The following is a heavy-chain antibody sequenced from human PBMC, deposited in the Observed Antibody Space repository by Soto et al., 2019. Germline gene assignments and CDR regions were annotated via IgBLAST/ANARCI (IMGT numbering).Heavy chain of an antibody. D-gene: IGHD3-22*01. CDR3: ARATPYYDDSTEGY. CDR2: ISAYNGNT. Sequence: QVQLVQSGAEVKKPGASVKVSCTASGYTFTSYGISWVRQAPGQGLELMGWISAYNGNTNYAQKLQGRVTMTPDTSTSTAYMELRSLRSDDTAVYYCARATPYYDDSTEGYWGQGTMVTVSS. J-gene: IGHJ4*02. V-gene: IGHV1-18*01. CDR1: GYTFTSYG.